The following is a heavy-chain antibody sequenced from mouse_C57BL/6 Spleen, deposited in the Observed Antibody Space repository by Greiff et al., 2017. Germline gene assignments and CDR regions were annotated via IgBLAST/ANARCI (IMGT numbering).Heavy chain of an antibody. CDR1: GYTFTSYW. V-gene: IGHV1-52*01. CDR3: ARGGYSNAAYAMDY. J-gene: IGHJ4*01. Sequence: VKLQQPGAELVRPGSSVKLSCKASGYTFTSYWMHWVKQRPIQGLEWIGNIDPSDSETHYNQKFKDKATLTVDKSSSTAYMQLSSLTSEDSAVYYCARGGYSNAAYAMDYWGQGTSVTVSS. D-gene: IGHD2-5*01. CDR2: IDPSDSET.